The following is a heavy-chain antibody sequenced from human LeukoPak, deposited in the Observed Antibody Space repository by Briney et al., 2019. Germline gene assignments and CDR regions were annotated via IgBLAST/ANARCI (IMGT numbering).Heavy chain of an antibody. V-gene: IGHV4-39*07. J-gene: IGHJ6*03. CDR3: ARDYYDTYYYYYYMDV. D-gene: IGHD3-22*01. CDR2: IYYSGST. Sequence: SETLSLTCTVSGGSISSSSYYWGWIRQPPGKGLEWIGSIYYSGSTYYNPSLKSRVTISVDTSKNQFSLKLSSVTAADTAVYYCARDYYDTYYYYYYMDVWGKGTTVTVSS. CDR1: GGSISSSSYY.